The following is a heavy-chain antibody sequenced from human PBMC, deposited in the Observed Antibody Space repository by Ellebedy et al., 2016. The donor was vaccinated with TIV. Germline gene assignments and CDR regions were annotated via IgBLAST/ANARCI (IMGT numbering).Heavy chain of an antibody. V-gene: IGHV1-3*01. Sequence: ASVKVSCKASGYTFTNNAIHWVRQPPGQRLEWMGWINADNGNTKYSQNLQGRVTITRDTSASTAYMELSSLRAEDTAVYYCARGDRPDSSSSMYNWFDPWGQGTLVTVSS. CDR3: ARGDRPDSSSSMYNWFDP. J-gene: IGHJ5*02. CDR1: GYTFTNNA. CDR2: INADNGNT. D-gene: IGHD6-6*01.